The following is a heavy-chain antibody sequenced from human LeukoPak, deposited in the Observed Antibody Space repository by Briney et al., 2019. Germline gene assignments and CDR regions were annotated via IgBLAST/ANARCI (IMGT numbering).Heavy chain of an antibody. CDR2: IYYSGST. V-gene: IGHV4-59*08. CDR3: ARLSYYYGSGSYWAYFDY. CDR1: GGSISSYC. Sequence: SETLSLTCTVSGGSISSYCWSWIRQPPGKGLEWIGYIYYSGSTNYNPSLKSRVTISVDMSKNQFSLKLISVTAADTAVYYCARLSYYYGSGSYWAYFDYWGQGTLVTVSS. D-gene: IGHD3-10*01. J-gene: IGHJ4*02.